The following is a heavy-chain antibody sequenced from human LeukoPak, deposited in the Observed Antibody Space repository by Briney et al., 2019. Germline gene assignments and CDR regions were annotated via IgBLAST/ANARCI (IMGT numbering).Heavy chain of an antibody. Sequence: PSETLSLTCTVSGGSISSGGYYWSWIRQHPGKGLEWIGYIYYSGSTYYNPSLKSRVTISVDTSKNQFSLKLSSVTAADTAVYYCARELGTYYYDSRAFDIWGQGTMVTVSS. D-gene: IGHD3-22*01. V-gene: IGHV4-31*03. CDR3: ARELGTYYYDSRAFDI. CDR1: GGSISSGGYY. J-gene: IGHJ3*02. CDR2: IYYSGST.